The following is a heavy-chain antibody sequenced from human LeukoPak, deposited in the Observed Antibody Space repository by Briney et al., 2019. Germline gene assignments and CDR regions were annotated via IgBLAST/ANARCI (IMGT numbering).Heavy chain of an antibody. Sequence: GGSLRLSCAASGFTLSNFWMHWVRQAPGKGLVWVSRINENGTSTNYADSVKGRITISRDNAKNSLYLQMNSLRAEDTAVYYCIGYGGNSFWGQGTLVTVSS. D-gene: IGHD4-23*01. CDR2: INENGTST. CDR3: IGYGGNSF. CDR1: GFTLSNFW. J-gene: IGHJ4*02. V-gene: IGHV3-74*01.